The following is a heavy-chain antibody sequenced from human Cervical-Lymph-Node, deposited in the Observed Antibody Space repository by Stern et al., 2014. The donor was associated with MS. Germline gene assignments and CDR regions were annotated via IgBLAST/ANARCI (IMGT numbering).Heavy chain of an antibody. CDR3: AKGNCGSVSCPGDV. D-gene: IGHD2-2*01. V-gene: IGHV3-23*04. Sequence: EDQLVESGGGLVQPGGSLRLSCAASGFTFGSYAMSWVRQAPGKGLEWVSVLTSGSGGSTFFADSVKGRFTISRDNSQNTLYLQMNSLRAEDTAVYYCAKGNCGSVSCPGDVWGQGTTVIVSS. CDR1: GFTFGSYA. CDR2: LTSGSGGST. J-gene: IGHJ6*02.